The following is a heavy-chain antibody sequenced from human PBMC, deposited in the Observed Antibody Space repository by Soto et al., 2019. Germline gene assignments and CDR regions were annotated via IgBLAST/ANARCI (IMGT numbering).Heavy chain of an antibody. CDR1: GFTFSTYG. V-gene: IGHV3-23*05. Sequence: GSLRLSCAAFGFTFSTYGMSWIRQAPGRRLEWVSSIDNSGGKTFYADSVRGRFTISRDNSKNTLYLQTNGLRAEDTAVYYCVRSYGSGSYRTIDVWGQGTTVTVSS. D-gene: IGHD3-10*01. CDR2: IDNSGGKT. CDR3: VRSYGSGSYRTIDV. J-gene: IGHJ6*02.